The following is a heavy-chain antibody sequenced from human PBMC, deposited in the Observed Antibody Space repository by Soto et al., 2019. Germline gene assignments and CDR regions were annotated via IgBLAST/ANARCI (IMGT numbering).Heavy chain of an antibody. V-gene: IGHV3-33*01. CDR1: GFTFSSYG. J-gene: IGHJ3*02. Sequence: GGSLRLSCAASGFTFSSYGMHWVRQAPGKGLEWVAVIWYDGSNKYYADSVKGRFTISRDNSKNTLYLQMNSLRAEDTAVYYCARDSSEAAPWGDAFDIWGQGTMVTVSS. CDR2: IWYDGSNK. D-gene: IGHD3-16*01. CDR3: ARDSSEAAPWGDAFDI.